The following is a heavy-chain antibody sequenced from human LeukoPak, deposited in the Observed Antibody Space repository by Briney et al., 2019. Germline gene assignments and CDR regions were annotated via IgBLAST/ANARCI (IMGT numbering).Heavy chain of an antibody. V-gene: IGHV4-39*01. Sequence: SETLSLTCTVSGGTISSSVYYWGWHRQAPGQELEWVISFYYSGNTCGTTYYNTFLVSRVTLSVDTSQSQFSLKLSSVTAADTAVYYCARHGGRGNGSPSDWGQGTLVTVSS. CDR1: GGTISSSVYY. CDR2: FYYSGNT. J-gene: IGHJ4*02. CDR3: ARHGGRGNGSPSD. D-gene: IGHD3-10*01.